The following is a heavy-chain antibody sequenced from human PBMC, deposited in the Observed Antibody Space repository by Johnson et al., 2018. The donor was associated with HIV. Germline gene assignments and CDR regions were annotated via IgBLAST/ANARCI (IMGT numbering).Heavy chain of an antibody. CDR3: ARPVPDYYDSSGYYSAAFDI. D-gene: IGHD3-22*01. J-gene: IGHJ3*02. Sequence: QVQLVESGGGVVQPGRSLRLSCAASGFTFSSYAMHWVRQAPGKGLEWVALISYDGSNKYYADSVKGRFTISRDNSKNTLYLQMSSLRAEDTAVYYCARPVPDYYDSSGYYSAAFDIWGQGTMVTVSS. V-gene: IGHV3-30-3*01. CDR2: ISYDGSNK. CDR1: GFTFSSYA.